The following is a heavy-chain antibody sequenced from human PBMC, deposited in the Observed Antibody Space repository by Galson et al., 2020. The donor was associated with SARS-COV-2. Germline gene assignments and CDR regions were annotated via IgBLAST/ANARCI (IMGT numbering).Heavy chain of an antibody. J-gene: IGHJ3*02. D-gene: IGHD6-13*01. Sequence: KMSGPTLVKHTQTLTLTCTFSGFSLSTSGVGVGWIRQPPGKALEWHALIYWDDDKRYSPSLKSRLTITKDTSKNQVVLTMTNMDPVDTATYYCAHTVLDVVVSGLGYSSSAPFAFDIWGQGTMVTVSS. CDR1: GFSLSTSGVG. V-gene: IGHV2-5*02. CDR3: AHTVLDVVVSGLGYSSSAPFAFDI. CDR2: IYWDDDK.